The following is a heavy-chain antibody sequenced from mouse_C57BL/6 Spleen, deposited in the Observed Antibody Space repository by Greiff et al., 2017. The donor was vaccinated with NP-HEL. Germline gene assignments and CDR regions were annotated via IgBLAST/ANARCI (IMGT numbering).Heavy chain of an antibody. CDR2: ISSGSSTI. CDR3: ARDYYDGSHWYFDV. J-gene: IGHJ1*03. CDR1: GFTFSDYG. Sequence: EVKLVESGGGLVKPGGSLKLSCAASGFTFSDYGMHWVRQAPEKGLEWVAYISSGSSTIYYADTVKGRFTISRDNAKNTLFLQMTSLRSEDTAMYYCARDYYDGSHWYFDVWGTGTTVTVSS. D-gene: IGHD1-1*01. V-gene: IGHV5-17*01.